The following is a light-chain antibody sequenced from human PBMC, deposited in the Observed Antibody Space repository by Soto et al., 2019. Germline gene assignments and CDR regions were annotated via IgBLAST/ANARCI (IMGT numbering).Light chain of an antibody. CDR1: QSVSSSY. CDR2: GAS. J-gene: IGKJ2*01. CDR3: QQYCSSPPT. V-gene: IGKV3-20*01. Sequence: EIVLTQSPGTLSLSPGERATLSCRASQSVSSSYLAWYQQKPGQAPRLLIYGASSRATGIPDRFSGSGSGTDFTLTISRLEPEDVAVYYCQQYCSSPPTFGQVTKLEIK.